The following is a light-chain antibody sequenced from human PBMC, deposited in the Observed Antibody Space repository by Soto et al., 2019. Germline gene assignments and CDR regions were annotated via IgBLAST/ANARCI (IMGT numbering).Light chain of an antibody. CDR3: NSYTTSNTRQIV. J-gene: IGLJ1*01. CDR2: DVS. CDR1: SSDGGGYNY. V-gene: IGLV2-14*01. Sequence: QSVLTQPASVSGSPGQSITISCTGTSSDGGGYNYVSWYQQHPGKAPKFMIYDVSNRPSGVSTRFSGSKSGNTASLTISGLQAEVEADYYCNSYTTSNTRQIVFGTGTKVTVL.